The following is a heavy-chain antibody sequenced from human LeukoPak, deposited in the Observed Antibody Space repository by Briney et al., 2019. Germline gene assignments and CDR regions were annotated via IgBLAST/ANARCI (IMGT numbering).Heavy chain of an antibody. J-gene: IGHJ4*02. D-gene: IGHD1-7*01. CDR2: IKQDGSEK. Sequence: GGSLRLSCAASGFTLSSYWMSWDRQAPGKGLEWVANIKQDGSEKYYVDSVKGRFTISRDNAKNSLYLQMNSLRAEDTAVYYCARDPVAGTTTFDYWGQGTLVTVSS. V-gene: IGHV3-7*01. CDR1: GFTLSSYW. CDR3: ARDPVAGTTTFDY.